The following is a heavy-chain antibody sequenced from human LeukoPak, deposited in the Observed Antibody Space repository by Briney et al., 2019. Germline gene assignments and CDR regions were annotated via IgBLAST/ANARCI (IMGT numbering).Heavy chain of an antibody. CDR2: IRSKAYGGTT. Sequence: GGSLRLSCTASGFTLGDYAMSWVRQAPGKGLEWVGFIRSKAYGGTTEYAASVKGRFTISRDDSKSIAYLQMNSLKTEDTAVYYCTRAMVGSYYYDSSGYYPDYWGQGTLVTVSS. CDR1: GFTLGDYA. CDR3: TRAMVGSYYYDSSGYYPDY. V-gene: IGHV3-49*04. J-gene: IGHJ4*02. D-gene: IGHD3-22*01.